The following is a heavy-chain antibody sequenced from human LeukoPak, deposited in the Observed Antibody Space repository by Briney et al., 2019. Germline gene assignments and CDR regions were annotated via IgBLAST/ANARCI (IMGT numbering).Heavy chain of an antibody. D-gene: IGHD1-26*01. Sequence: SETLSLTCTVSGYSISSGYYWGWIRQPPGKGLEWIGSIYHSGSTYYNPSLKSRVTISVDTSKNQFSLKLSSVTAADTAVYYCARGRSGSYFDYWGQGTLVTVSS. V-gene: IGHV4-38-2*02. J-gene: IGHJ4*02. CDR3: ARGRSGSYFDY. CDR1: GYSISSGYY. CDR2: IYHSGST.